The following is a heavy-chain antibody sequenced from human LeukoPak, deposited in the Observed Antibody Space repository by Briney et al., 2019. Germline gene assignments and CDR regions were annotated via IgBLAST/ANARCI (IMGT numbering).Heavy chain of an antibody. J-gene: IGHJ4*02. Sequence: TLSLTCAVSGGSISSSNWWSWVRQPPGKALEWLALIYWEDDKRYSPSLKSRLTITKDTSKNQVVLTMTNMDPVDTATYYCAHRRQQLYFDYWGQGTLVTVSS. D-gene: IGHD6-13*01. CDR3: AHRRQQLYFDY. CDR1: GGSISSSNW. CDR2: IYWEDDK. V-gene: IGHV2-5*08.